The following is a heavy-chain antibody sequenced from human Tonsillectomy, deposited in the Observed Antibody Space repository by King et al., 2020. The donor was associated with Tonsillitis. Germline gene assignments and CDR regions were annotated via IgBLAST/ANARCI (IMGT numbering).Heavy chain of an antibody. D-gene: IGHD6-19*01. CDR2: IYYSGST. V-gene: IGHV4-59*01. CDR1: GGSISSYY. J-gene: IGHJ2*01. Sequence: QLQESGPGLVKPSETLPLTCTVSGGSISSYYWSWIRQPPGKGLEWIGYIYYSGSTNYNPSLKSRVTISVDTSKNQFSLKLTSVTAADTAVYYCAREYSSGWDRYWYFDLWGRGTLVTVSS. CDR3: AREYSSGWDRYWYFDL.